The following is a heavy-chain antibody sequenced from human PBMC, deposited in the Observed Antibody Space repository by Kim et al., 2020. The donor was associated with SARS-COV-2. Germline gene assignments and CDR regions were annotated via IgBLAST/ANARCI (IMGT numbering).Heavy chain of an antibody. CDR3: ARDRVGTTQNYYYGMDV. CDR2: IYSGGST. J-gene: IGHJ6*02. CDR1: GFTVSSNY. V-gene: IGHV3-53*01. D-gene: IGHD1-7*01. Sequence: GGSLRLSCAASGFTVSSNYMSWVRQAPGKGLEWVSVIYSGGSTYYADSVKGRFTISRDNSKNTLYLQMNSLRAEDTAVYYCARDRVGTTQNYYYGMDVWGQGTTVTVSS.